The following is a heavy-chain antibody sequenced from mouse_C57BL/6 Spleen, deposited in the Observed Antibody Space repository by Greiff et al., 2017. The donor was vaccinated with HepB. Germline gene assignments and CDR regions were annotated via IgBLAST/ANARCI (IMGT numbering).Heavy chain of an antibody. J-gene: IGHJ2*01. D-gene: IGHD4-1*01. CDR2: IHPNSGST. V-gene: IGHV1-64*01. CDR3: ARSLPLGRSY. CDR1: GYTFTSYW. Sequence: QVHVKQPGAELVKPGASVKLSCKASGYTFTSYWMHWVKQRPGQGLEWIGMIHPNSGSTNYNEKFKSKATLTVDKSSSTAYMQLSSLTSEDSAVYYCARSLPLGRSYWGQGTTLTVSS.